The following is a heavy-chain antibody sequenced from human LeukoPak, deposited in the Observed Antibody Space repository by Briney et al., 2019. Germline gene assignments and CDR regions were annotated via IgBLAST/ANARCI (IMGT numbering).Heavy chain of an antibody. CDR3: ASVVKYSSGPLTDLLPYYFDS. Sequence: GASVKVSCKASGYTFTNYAMHWVRQAPGQRLEWMGWINAGNGNTKYSQEFQGRVTISRDTSASTAYMELSSLTSEDMAVYYCASVVKYSSGPLTDLLPYYFDSWGQGTLVTVSS. J-gene: IGHJ4*02. V-gene: IGHV1-3*03. D-gene: IGHD6-19*01. CDR1: GYTFTNYA. CDR2: INAGNGNT.